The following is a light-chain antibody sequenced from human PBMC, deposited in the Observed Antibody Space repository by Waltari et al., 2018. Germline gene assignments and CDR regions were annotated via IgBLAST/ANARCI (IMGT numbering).Light chain of an antibody. CDR3: QKYDTVPWT. V-gene: IGKV1-27*01. CDR2: AAS. CDR1: QGIRNY. J-gene: IGKJ1*01. Sequence: DIQMTQSPSSLSASVGDRVTITCRATQGIRNYLAWYQQKPGKVPKLLIYAASTLESGVPARFRGSGGGTDFTLTISSLQPEDFATYYCQKYDTVPWTFGQGTKVEV.